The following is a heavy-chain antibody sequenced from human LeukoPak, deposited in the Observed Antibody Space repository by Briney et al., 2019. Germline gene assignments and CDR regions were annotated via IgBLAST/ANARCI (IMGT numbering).Heavy chain of an antibody. D-gene: IGHD2-2*01. CDR1: GGSISSGDYY. CDR3: ARMLGNYCSSTSCSDY. J-gene: IGHJ4*02. CDR2: IYYSGST. Sequence: PSETLSLTCTVSGGSISSGDYYWSWIRQPPGKGLEWIGYIYYSGSTYYNPSLKSRVTISVDTSKNQFSLKLSSVTAADTAVYYCARMLGNYCSSTSCSDYWGQGTLVTVSS. V-gene: IGHV4-30-4*01.